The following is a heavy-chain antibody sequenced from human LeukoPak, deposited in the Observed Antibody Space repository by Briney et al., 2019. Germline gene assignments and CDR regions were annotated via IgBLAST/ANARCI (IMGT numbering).Heavy chain of an antibody. V-gene: IGHV3-23*01. Sequence: PGGSLRLSCTASEFTFSSYAMTWVRQAPGKGLECVSVISGIGTTTYYADSVKGRFTISRDNSKNTLFLQMNSLRVEDTAPYYCTKKRTTSVTDWFDPWGQGTLVTVSS. CDR2: ISGIGTTT. J-gene: IGHJ5*02. CDR1: EFTFSSYA. D-gene: IGHD4-17*01. CDR3: TKKRTTSVTDWFDP.